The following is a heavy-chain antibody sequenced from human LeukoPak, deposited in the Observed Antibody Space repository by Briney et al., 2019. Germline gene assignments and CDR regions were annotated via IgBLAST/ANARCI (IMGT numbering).Heavy chain of an antibody. J-gene: IGHJ3*02. D-gene: IGHD6-19*01. CDR2: INHSGST. CDR1: GGSISSYY. V-gene: IGHV4-34*01. Sequence: SETLSLTCTVSGGSISSYYWSWIRQPPGKGLEWIGEINHSGSTNYNPSLKSRVTISVDTSKNQFSLKLSSVTAADTAVYYCAREPPSGWENDAFDIWGQGTMVTVSS. CDR3: AREPPSGWENDAFDI.